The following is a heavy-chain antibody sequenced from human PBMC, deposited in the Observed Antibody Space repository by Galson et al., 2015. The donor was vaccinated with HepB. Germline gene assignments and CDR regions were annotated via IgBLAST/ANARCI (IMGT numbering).Heavy chain of an antibody. Sequence: SLRLSCAASGLSFSNYSMYWARQAPGRGLEWLSSISRSSTYIYDADSVKGRFTISRDNAKNSLYLQMSSLRAEDTAIYYCGSGLSTSFIDYWGQGILVTVSS. D-gene: IGHD6-6*01. V-gene: IGHV3-21*01. CDR1: GLSFSNYS. CDR3: GSGLSTSFIDY. CDR2: ISRSSTYI. J-gene: IGHJ4*02.